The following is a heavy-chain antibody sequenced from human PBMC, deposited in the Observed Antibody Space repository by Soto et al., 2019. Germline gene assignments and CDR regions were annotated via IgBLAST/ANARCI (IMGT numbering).Heavy chain of an antibody. V-gene: IGHV1-2*04. CDR3: ARDCKILTGYRYYYYGMDV. D-gene: IGHD3-9*01. CDR1: GYTFTGYY. J-gene: IGHJ6*02. CDR2: INPNSGGT. Sequence: ASVKVSCKASGYTFTGYYMHWVRQAPGQGLEWMGWINPNSGGTNYAQKFQGWVTMTRDTSISTAYMELSRLRSDDTAVYYCARDCKILTGYRYYYYGMDVWGQGTTVTAP.